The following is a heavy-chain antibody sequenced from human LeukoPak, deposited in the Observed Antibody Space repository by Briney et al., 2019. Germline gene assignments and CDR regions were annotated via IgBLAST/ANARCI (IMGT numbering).Heavy chain of an antibody. D-gene: IGHD3-22*01. Sequence: PSETLSLTCTVSGGSISSYYWSWIRQPAGKGLEWIGRIYTSGSTNYNPSLKSRVTTSVDTSKNQFSLKLSSVTAADTAVYYCARDYPSDSSGYFADYWGQGTLVTVSS. V-gene: IGHV4-4*07. CDR1: GGSISSYY. CDR2: IYTSGST. J-gene: IGHJ4*02. CDR3: ARDYPSDSSGYFADY.